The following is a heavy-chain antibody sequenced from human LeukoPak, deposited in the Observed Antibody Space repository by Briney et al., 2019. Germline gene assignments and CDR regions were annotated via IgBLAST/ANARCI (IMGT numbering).Heavy chain of an antibody. J-gene: IGHJ4*02. CDR3: ARDYSLGYSYGLLGLGY. CDR2: INPNSGGT. CDR1: GYTFTGYY. V-gene: IGHV1-2*02. Sequence: EASVKVSCKASGYTFTGYYMHWVRQAPGQGLEWMGWINPNSGGTNYAQKFQGRVTMTRDTSISTAYMELSSLRSEDTAVYYCARDYSLGYSYGLLGLGYWGQGTLVTVSS. D-gene: IGHD5-18*01.